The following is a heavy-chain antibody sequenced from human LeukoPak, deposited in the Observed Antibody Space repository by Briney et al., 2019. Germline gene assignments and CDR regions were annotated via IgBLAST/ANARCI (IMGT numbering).Heavy chain of an antibody. D-gene: IGHD3-10*01. CDR1: GFTFSSYS. CDR2: ISSSSSYI. CDR3: ARDPMYYYGSGDNWFDP. J-gene: IGHJ5*02. Sequence: TGGSLRLSCAASGFTFSSYSMNWVRQAPGKGLEWVSSISSSSSYIYYADSVKGRFTISRDNAKNSLYLQMNSLRVEDTAVYYCARDPMYYYGSGDNWFDPWGQGTLVTVSS. V-gene: IGHV3-21*01.